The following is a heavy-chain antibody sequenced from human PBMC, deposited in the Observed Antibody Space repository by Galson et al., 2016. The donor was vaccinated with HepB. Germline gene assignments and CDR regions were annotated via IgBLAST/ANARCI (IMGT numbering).Heavy chain of an antibody. D-gene: IGHD6-13*01. CDR2: ISSKAYGGTT. CDR1: GFTFSDHA. Sequence: SLRLSCAASGFTFSDHAMSWFRQAPGKGLEWVGFISSKAYGGTTGFAASVKDRFTISRDDSKSIAYLQMNSLKIEDTAVYYCTDGGGIAAAARGLNHWGQGTLVTVSS. V-gene: IGHV3-49*03. J-gene: IGHJ5*02. CDR3: TDGGGIAAAARGLNH.